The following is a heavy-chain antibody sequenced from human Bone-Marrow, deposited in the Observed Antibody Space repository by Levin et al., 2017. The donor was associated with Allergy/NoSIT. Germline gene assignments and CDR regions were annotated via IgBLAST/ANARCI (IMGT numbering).Heavy chain of an antibody. CDR1: GFTVSSHY. CDR2: IYSGGST. D-gene: IGHD1-26*01. CDR3: ARDRTGPGGSYPDAFDI. Sequence: GESLKISCAASGFTVSSHYMSWVRQAPGKGLEWVSVIYSGGSTYYADSVKGRFTISRDNSKNTLYLQMNSLRAEDTAVYYCARDRTGPGGSYPDAFDIWGQGTMVTVSS. V-gene: IGHV3-53*01. J-gene: IGHJ3*02.